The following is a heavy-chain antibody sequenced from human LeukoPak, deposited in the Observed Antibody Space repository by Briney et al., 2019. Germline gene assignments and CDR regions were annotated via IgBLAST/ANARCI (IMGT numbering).Heavy chain of an antibody. CDR1: GFTFSSYE. CDR3: ARDSYGDYSAFDY. V-gene: IGHV3-20*04. J-gene: IGHJ4*02. D-gene: IGHD4-17*01. Sequence: PGGSLRLSCAASGFTFSSYEMNWVRQAPGKGLEWVSGINWNGGSTGYADSVKGRFTISRDNDKNLLYLQMNSLRAEDTAFYYCARDSYGDYSAFDYWGQGTLVTVSS. CDR2: INWNGGST.